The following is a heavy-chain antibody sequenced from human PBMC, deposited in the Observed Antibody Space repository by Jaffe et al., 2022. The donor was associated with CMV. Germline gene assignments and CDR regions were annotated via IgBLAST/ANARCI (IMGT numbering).Heavy chain of an antibody. D-gene: IGHD3-10*01. CDR2: INSNTGST. CDR1: GYTFTGYY. CDR3: ARDSRRYSYGYYSFLYNGSASYPDY. J-gene: IGHJ4*02. V-gene: IGHV1-2*02. Sequence: QVQLVQSGAEMKKPGASVKVSCKASGYTFTGYYMHWVRQAPGQGLEWMGWINSNTGSTNYAQKFQGRVTMTRDTSISTVYMELNRLMSADTAVYYCARDSRRYSYGYYSFLYNGSASYPDYWGQGTLVTVSS.